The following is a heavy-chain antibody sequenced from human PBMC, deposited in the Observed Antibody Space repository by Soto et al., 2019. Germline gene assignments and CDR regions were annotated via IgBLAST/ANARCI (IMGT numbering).Heavy chain of an antibody. CDR3: ARSTYYDFWSGYSMNYYYYYYMDV. Sequence: EVQLVESGGGLVQPGGSLRLSCAASGFTFSSYSMNWVRQAPGKGLEWVSYISSSSTIYYADSVKGRFTISRDNAKNSLYLQRNSLRAEDTAVYYCARSTYYDFWSGYSMNYYYYYYMDVWGKGTTVTVSS. CDR2: ISSSSTI. D-gene: IGHD3-3*01. CDR1: GFTFSSYS. J-gene: IGHJ6*03. V-gene: IGHV3-48*01.